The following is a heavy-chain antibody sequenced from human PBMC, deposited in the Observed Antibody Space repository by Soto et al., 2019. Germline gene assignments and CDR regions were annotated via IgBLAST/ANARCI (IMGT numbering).Heavy chain of an antibody. CDR2: IVVGSGNT. V-gene: IGHV1-58*01. CDR1: GYILTELS. D-gene: IGHD6-13*01. J-gene: IGHJ4*02. Sequence: GASVKVSCKVSGYILTELSLHWVRQAPGKGLEWIGWIVVGSGNTNYAQKFQERVTITRDMSTSTAYMELSSLRSEDTAVYYCAAGVSQLVTDYWGQGTLVTVSS. CDR3: AAGVSQLVTDY.